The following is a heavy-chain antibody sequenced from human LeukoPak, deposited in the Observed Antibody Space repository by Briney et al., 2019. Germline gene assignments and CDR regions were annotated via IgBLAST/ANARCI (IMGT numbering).Heavy chain of an antibody. V-gene: IGHV3-23*01. CDR3: AKDGH. CDR2: ISDSGGRI. CDR1: GFIFSNYA. Sequence: GGSLRLSCAASGFIFSNYAMSWVRQAPGKGLEWVSAISDSGGRIYYADSVKGRLTISRDNSKNTLYLQMNSLRGEDTAVYYCAKDGHWGQGTLVTVSS. J-gene: IGHJ4*02.